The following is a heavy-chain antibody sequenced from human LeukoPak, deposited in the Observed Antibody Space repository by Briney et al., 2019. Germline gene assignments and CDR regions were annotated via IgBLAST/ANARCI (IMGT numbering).Heavy chain of an antibody. Sequence: PGGSLRLSCAASGFTFSTYWMTWVRQAPGKGLEWVAIIKPDGSEKYYVDSVKGRFTISRDNAENSLFLQMNGLRPEDTAVYYCATDPNFDYWGQGTLVTVSS. CDR1: GFTFSTYW. V-gene: IGHV3-7*03. CDR3: ATDPNFDY. CDR2: IKPDGSEK. J-gene: IGHJ4*02.